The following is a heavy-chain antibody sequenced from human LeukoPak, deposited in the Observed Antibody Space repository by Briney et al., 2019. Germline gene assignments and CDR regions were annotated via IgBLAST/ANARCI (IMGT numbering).Heavy chain of an antibody. V-gene: IGHV3-7*01. CDR1: GFTFNVAW. D-gene: IGHD6-19*01. J-gene: IGHJ3*02. Sequence: GGSLRLSCAASGFTFNVAWMSWVRQAPGKGLEWVANIKQDGSEKYYVDSVKGRFTISRDNAKNSLYLQMNSLRAEDTAVYYCARDGQWLELGAFDIWGQGTMVTVSS. CDR2: IKQDGSEK. CDR3: ARDGQWLELGAFDI.